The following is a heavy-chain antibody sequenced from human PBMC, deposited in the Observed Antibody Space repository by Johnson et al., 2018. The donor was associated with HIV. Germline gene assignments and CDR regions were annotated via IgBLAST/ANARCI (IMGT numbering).Heavy chain of an antibody. J-gene: IGHJ3*02. CDR3: AKTTRSHAFDI. Sequence: GINWNGGATFYADSVKGRFTISRDNAKKSLYLQINSLRAEDTAVYYCAKTTRSHAFDIWGQGTMVTVSS. V-gene: IGHV3-20*03. D-gene: IGHD1-14*01. CDR2: INWNGGAT.